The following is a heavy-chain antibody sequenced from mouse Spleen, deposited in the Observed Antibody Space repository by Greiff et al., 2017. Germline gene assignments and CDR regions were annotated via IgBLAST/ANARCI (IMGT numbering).Heavy chain of an antibody. V-gene: IGHV5-9-1*01. CDR3: ARLLTFDY. J-gene: IGHJ2*01. Sequence: EVKLMESGGGLVKPGGSLKLSCAASGFTFSSYAMSWVRQTPEKRLEWVATISSGGSYTYYPDSVKGRFTISRDNAKNTLYLQMSSLRSEDTAMYYCARLLTFDYWGQGTTLTVSS. D-gene: IGHD2-1*01. CDR1: GFTFSSYA. CDR2: ISSGGSYT.